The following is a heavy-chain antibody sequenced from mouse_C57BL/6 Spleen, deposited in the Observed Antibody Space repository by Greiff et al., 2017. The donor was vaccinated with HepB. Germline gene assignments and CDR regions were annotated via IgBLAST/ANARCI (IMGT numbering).Heavy chain of an antibody. CDR2: IDPSDSYT. V-gene: IGHV1-69*01. J-gene: IGHJ3*01. CDR3: VYSNYGSVAY. CDR1: GYTFTSYW. Sequence: QVQLQQPGAELVMPGASVKLSCKASGYTFTSYWMHWVKQRPGQGLEWIGEIDPSDSYTNYNQKFKGKSTLTVDKSSSTAYMQLSSLTSEDSAVYYCVYSNYGSVAYWGQGTLVTVSA. D-gene: IGHD2-5*01.